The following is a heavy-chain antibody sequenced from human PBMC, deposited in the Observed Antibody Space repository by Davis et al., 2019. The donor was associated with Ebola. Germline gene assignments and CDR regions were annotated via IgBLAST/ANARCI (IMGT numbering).Heavy chain of an antibody. J-gene: IGHJ4*02. CDR1: GFTFSSYA. Sequence: GGSLRLSCAASGFTFSSYAMSWVRQAPGKGLEWVSGISGSGGSTYYADSVKGRFTISRDNSKNTLYLQMNSLRVEDTAVYYCAKSRIAAAVLQHFDYWGQGTLVNVSS. D-gene: IGHD6-13*01. CDR2: ISGSGGST. V-gene: IGHV3-23*01. CDR3: AKSRIAAAVLQHFDY.